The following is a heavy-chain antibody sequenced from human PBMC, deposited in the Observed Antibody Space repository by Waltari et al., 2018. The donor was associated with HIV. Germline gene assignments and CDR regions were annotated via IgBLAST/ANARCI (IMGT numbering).Heavy chain of an antibody. CDR1: VTSGSYS. Sequence: QVQLVESGSGMLTPRETLTLTSVTSGSYSWSWFRQSPGKELQWIGYIYKTGTTDYNPSLKSRVTISLDTSKNQFSLSLDSVTAAETGVYYCARVARSSGYFLDSWGQGTLVTVST. J-gene: IGHJ4*02. CDR2: IYKTGTT. V-gene: IGHV4-61*01. D-gene: IGHD6-25*01. CDR3: ARVARSSGYFLDS.